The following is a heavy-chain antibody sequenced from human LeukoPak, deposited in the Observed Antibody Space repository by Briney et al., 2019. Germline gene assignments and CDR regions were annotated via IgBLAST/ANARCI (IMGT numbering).Heavy chain of an antibody. J-gene: IGHJ4*02. D-gene: IGHD6-19*01. CDR1: GFTFSSYS. CDR2: ISSSSSYI. V-gene: IGHV3-21*01. CDR3: ARDLGSSGWYFRVSPN. Sequence: PGGSLRLSCAASGFTFSSYSMNWVRQAPGKVLEWVSSISSSSSYIYYADSVKGRFTISRDNAKNSLYLQMNSLRAEDTAVYYCARDLGSSGWYFRVSPNWGQGTLVTVSS.